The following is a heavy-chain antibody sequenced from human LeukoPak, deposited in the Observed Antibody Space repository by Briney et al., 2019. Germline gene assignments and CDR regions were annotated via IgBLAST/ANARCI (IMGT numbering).Heavy chain of an antibody. D-gene: IGHD6-19*01. J-gene: IGHJ4*02. V-gene: IGHV3-23*01. CDR1: GFTFRNYA. Sequence: PGGSLRLSCAASGFTFRNYAMTWVRQAQGKGLEWVSAISGSGGSTYYADSVKGRFTISRDNSKNTLHVQMNSLRAEDAAVYYCAKTRGASGWYNGFDYWGQGTLVTVSS. CDR2: ISGSGGST. CDR3: AKTRGASGWYNGFDY.